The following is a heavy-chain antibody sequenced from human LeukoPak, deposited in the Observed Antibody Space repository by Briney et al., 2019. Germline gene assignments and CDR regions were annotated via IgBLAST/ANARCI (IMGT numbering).Heavy chain of an antibody. CDR2: INPNSGGT. D-gene: IGHD5-12*01. V-gene: IGHV1-2*06. Sequence: ASVKVSCKASGYTFTGYYMHLVRQAPGQGLEWIGRINPNSGGTNYAQKFQGRVTMTRDTSISTAYMELSRLRSDDTAVYYCARIAAGYSGYDGGDYWGQGTLVTVSS. CDR1: GYTFTGYY. CDR3: ARIAAGYSGYDGGDY. J-gene: IGHJ4*02.